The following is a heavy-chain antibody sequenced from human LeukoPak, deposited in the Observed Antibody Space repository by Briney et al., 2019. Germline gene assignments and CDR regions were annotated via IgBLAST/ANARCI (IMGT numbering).Heavy chain of an antibody. D-gene: IGHD5-18*01. Sequence: ASVKVSCKASGGTFSNYAINWVRQAPGQGLEWMGGITPIIGTANYLQKFQGRVTITADESTRTAYMELSRLRSEDTAIYYCARASSDDTAMATPFAYWGQGTLVTVSS. CDR2: ITPIIGTA. CDR3: ARASSDDTAMATPFAY. V-gene: IGHV1-69*13. J-gene: IGHJ4*02. CDR1: GGTFSNYA.